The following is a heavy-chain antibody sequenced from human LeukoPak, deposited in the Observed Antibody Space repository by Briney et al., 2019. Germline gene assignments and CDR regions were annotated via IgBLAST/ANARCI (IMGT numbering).Heavy chain of an antibody. CDR2: INPNSGGT. CDR3: ARAEYYYDSSGY. V-gene: IGHV1-2*02. CDR1: GYTFTGYY. J-gene: IGHJ4*02. D-gene: IGHD3-22*01. Sequence: ASVKVSCKASGYTFTGYYMHWVRQAPGQGLEWMGWINPNSGGTNYAQKFQGRVTMTRDTSISTAYMELSRLRSDDTAVYYCARAEYYYDSSGYWGQGTLVTVSS.